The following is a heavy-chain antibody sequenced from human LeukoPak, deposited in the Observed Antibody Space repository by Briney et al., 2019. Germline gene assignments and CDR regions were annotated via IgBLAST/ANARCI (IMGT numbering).Heavy chain of an antibody. D-gene: IGHD1-26*01. V-gene: IGHV4-39*07. CDR1: GGSISSSSYY. J-gene: IGHJ4*02. Sequence: SETLSLTCTVSGGSISSSSYYWGWIRQPPGKGLEWIGSIYYSGSTYYNPSLKSRVTISVDTSKNQFSLKLSPVTAADTAVYYCARDKGSYRPRGYFDYWGQGTLVTVSS. CDR2: IYYSGST. CDR3: ARDKGSYRPRGYFDY.